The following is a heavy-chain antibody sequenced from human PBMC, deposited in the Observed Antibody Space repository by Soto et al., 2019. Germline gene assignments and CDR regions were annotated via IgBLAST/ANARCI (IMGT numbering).Heavy chain of an antibody. J-gene: IGHJ3*02. D-gene: IGHD2-2*01. CDR2: ISSSSSYI. Sequence: GGSLRLSCAASGFTFSSYSMNWVRQAPGKGLEWVSSISSSSSYIYYADSVKGRFTIPRDNAKNSLYLQMNSLRAEDTAVYYCARGEFEDIVVVPAADDAFDIRGQGTMVTVS. V-gene: IGHV3-21*01. CDR1: GFTFSSYS. CDR3: ARGEFEDIVVVPAADDAFDI.